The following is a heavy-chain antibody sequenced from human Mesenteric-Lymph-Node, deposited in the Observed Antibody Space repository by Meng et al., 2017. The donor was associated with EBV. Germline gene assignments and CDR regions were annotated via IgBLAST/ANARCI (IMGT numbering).Heavy chain of an antibody. D-gene: IGHD2-2*01. V-gene: IGHV1-18*01. CDR3: TRDLDIVVVPTASDFDS. Sequence: QSQLVQSGPEVKKPGASVKVSCKASGYTFTSHGISWVRQAPGQGLEWMGWISGHNGNTNYAQKFQGRVTMTTDTSTSTAYMELRSLRSDDAAVYYCTRDLDIVVVPTASDFDSWGQGTLVTVSS. J-gene: IGHJ4*02. CDR2: ISGHNGNT. CDR1: GYTFTSHG.